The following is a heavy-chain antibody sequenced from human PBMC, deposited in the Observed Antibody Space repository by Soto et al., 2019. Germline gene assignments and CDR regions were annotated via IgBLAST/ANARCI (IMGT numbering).Heavy chain of an antibody. CDR3: ARESGGATATLDYYYFYMDV. J-gene: IGHJ6*03. V-gene: IGHV1-2*02. CDR1: GDSFNDYY. Sequence: QVQLVQSGAEVRKPGASVTVSCRSSGDSFNDYYIHWVRQAPGQGFEWMGWINPNGGVTKYAQKFQGGVSMTRDTSIRTVYMQLGRLRSDDTAVYYCARESGGATATLDYYYFYMDVWGTGTTVTVSS. CDR2: INPNGGVT. D-gene: IGHD5-12*01.